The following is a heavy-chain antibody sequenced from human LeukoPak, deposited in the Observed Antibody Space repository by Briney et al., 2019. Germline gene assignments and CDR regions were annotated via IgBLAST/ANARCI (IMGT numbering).Heavy chain of an antibody. J-gene: IGHJ6*02. D-gene: IGHD4-17*01. CDR1: GYSFTSYW. CDR3: ARGMTTVTAYYYGMDV. CDR2: IYPGDSDT. Sequence: GESLKSSCKGSGYSFTSYWIGCVRQMPGKGLEWMGIIYPGDSDTRYSPSFQGQVTISADKSISTAYLQWSSLKASDTAMYYCARGMTTVTAYYYGMDVWGQGTTVTVSS. V-gene: IGHV5-51*01.